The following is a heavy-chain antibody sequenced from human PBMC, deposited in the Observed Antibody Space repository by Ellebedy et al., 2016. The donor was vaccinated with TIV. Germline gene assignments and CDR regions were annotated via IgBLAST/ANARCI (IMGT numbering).Heavy chain of an antibody. CDR1: GGSFSDYY. V-gene: IGHV4-34*01. J-gene: IGHJ4*02. CDR3: ARDLDGSGS. Sequence: SETLSLTXAVYGGSFSDYYWSWIRQPPGKGLEWIGEINHSGSTNYNPSLKSRVTVSVDTSKNQFSLKLSSVTAADTAVYYCARDLDGSGSWGQGTLVTVSS. CDR2: INHSGST. D-gene: IGHD3-10*01.